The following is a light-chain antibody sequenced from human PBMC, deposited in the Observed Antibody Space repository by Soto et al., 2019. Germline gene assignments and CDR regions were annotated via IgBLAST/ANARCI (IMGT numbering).Light chain of an antibody. CDR3: QQYHDWPRT. CDR1: QTVSSN. Sequence: EIVLSQSPATLSLSPGERVTLSCRATQTVSSNLAWYQQRPGQAPRILIYGASTRATDIPARFSGSGSGTEFTLTISGLQSEDFAVYYCQQYHDWPRTFGRGTKVDIK. CDR2: GAS. V-gene: IGKV3-15*01. J-gene: IGKJ1*01.